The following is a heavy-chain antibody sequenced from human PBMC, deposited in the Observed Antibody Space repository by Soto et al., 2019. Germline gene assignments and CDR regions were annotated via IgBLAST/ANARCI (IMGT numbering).Heavy chain of an antibody. CDR3: ERAHYSIFGDGSTTWFDP. D-gene: IGHD3-3*02. CDR2: ISAYNGNT. CDR1: GYKFTSYG. J-gene: IGHJ5*02. Sequence: QVQLVQSGAEVKKPGASVKVSCKASGYKFTSYGISWVRHAPGQGLEWMGGISAYNGNTNYAQKLQGRVTMTTDTSTSTAYMAMRRLRSEVTAVYYCERAHYSIFGDGSTTWFDPWGQGTLVTVSS. V-gene: IGHV1-18*01.